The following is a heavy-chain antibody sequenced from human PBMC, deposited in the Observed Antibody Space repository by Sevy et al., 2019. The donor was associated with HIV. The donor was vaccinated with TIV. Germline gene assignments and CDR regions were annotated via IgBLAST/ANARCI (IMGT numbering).Heavy chain of an antibody. CDR1: GYTFSYYA. V-gene: IGHV1-3*04. Sequence: ASVKVSCKASGYTFSYYAVHWVRQAPGQRLEWMGWINTANGNTKYSQKFQGRLTITGDTSGSIVYMQLSSLRSEDTAVYYCARDPGGLPAAMMGWFDPWGQGTLVTVSS. D-gene: IGHD2-2*01. CDR3: ARDPGGLPAAMMGWFDP. J-gene: IGHJ5*02. CDR2: INTANGNT.